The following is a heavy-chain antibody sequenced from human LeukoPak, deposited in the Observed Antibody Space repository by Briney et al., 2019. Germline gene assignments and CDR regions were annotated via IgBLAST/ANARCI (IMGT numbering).Heavy chain of an antibody. CDR1: GGSISSYY. CDR2: IYYSGST. V-gene: IGHV4-59*01. CDR3: ASSYVDIVVVPAAIVY. Sequence: SETLSLTCTVSGGSISSYYWSWIRQPPGKGLEWIGYIYYSGSTNYNPSLKSRVTISVDTSKNQFSLKLSSVTAADTAVYYCASSYVDIVVVPAAIVYWGQGTLVTVSS. J-gene: IGHJ4*02. D-gene: IGHD2-2*01.